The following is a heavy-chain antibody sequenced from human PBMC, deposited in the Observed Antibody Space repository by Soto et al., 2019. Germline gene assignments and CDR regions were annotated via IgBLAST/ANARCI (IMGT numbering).Heavy chain of an antibody. Sequence: GGSLRLACAACGFTFCSYAMHWVRQAPGKGLEWVAVISYDGSNKYYADSVKGRFTISRDNSKNTLYLQMNSLRAEDTAVYYCARDATDEDYGGNVFDYWGQGTLVTVSS. CDR3: ARDATDEDYGGNVFDY. V-gene: IGHV3-30-3*01. D-gene: IGHD4-17*01. CDR2: ISYDGSNK. CDR1: GFTFCSYA. J-gene: IGHJ4*02.